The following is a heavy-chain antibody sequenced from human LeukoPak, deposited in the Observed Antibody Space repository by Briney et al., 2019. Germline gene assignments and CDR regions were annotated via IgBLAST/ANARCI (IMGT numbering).Heavy chain of an antibody. Sequence: GGSLRLSCAASGFTFDDYAMHWVRQAPGKGLEWVSGISWNSGSIGYADSVKGRFTISRDNAKNSLYLQMNSLRAEDTALYYCAKDEGAAARSFDYWGQGTLVTVSS. CDR3: AKDEGAAARSFDY. V-gene: IGHV3-9*01. CDR1: GFTFDDYA. D-gene: IGHD6-13*01. J-gene: IGHJ4*02. CDR2: ISWNSGSI.